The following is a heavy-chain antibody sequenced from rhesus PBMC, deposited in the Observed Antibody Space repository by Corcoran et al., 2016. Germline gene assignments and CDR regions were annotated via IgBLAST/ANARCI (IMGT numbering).Heavy chain of an antibody. J-gene: IGHJ6*01. CDR1: GGSFRGYY. V-gene: IGHV4-81*01. D-gene: IGHD1-1*01. CDR2: IDGNIAVT. Sequence: QLQLQESGPGLVKPPETLSLTCAVSGGSFRGYYWSWIRQTPGKGLEWIGSIDGNIAVTKYNPSLKSRVTISKDTSKNQFALKLSSVTAADTAVYYCARHRELEDGLDSWGQGVVVTVSS. CDR3: ARHRELEDGLDS.